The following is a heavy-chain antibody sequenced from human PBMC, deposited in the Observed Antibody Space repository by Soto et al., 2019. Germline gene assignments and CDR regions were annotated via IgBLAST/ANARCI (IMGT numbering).Heavy chain of an antibody. J-gene: IGHJ3*02. CDR3: ARIFPSSLRFPEAFEI. Sequence: CGPTLVNPTQTLPLTCTFSGFSRSTSGLCVSWIRQPPGKALEWLALIDWDDDKYYSTSLKTRLTISKDTSKNQVVLTMTNMDPVDTATYYCARIFPSSLRFPEAFEIWGQGTMVTVSS. D-gene: IGHD3-3*01. CDR1: GFSRSTSGLC. V-gene: IGHV2-70*01. CDR2: IDWDDDK.